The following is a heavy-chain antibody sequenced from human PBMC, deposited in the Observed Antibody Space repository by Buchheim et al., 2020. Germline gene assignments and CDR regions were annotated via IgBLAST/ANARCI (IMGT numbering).Heavy chain of an antibody. Sequence: QLQLQESGPGLVKPSETLSLTCTVSGGSISSSSYYWGWIRQPPGKGLEWIGSIYYSGSTYYNPSLKSRVTISVDTSKNQFSLKLSSVTAADTAVYYCARHDYDFWSGYYYFDYWGQGTL. CDR2: IYYSGST. D-gene: IGHD3-3*01. J-gene: IGHJ4*02. CDR3: ARHDYDFWSGYYYFDY. CDR1: GGSISSSSYY. V-gene: IGHV4-39*01.